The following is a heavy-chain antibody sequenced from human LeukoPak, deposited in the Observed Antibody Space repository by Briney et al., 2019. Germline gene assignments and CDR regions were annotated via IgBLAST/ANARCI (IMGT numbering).Heavy chain of an antibody. J-gene: IGHJ4*02. CDR2: IIPIFGTA. V-gene: IGHV1-69*05. CDR3: ARGPISGAYCGGDCYSWYFDY. D-gene: IGHD2-21*02. CDR1: GGTFSSYA. Sequence: SVKVSCKASGGTFSSYAISWVRQAPGQGLEWMGRIIPIFGTANYAQKFQGRVTITTDESTSTAYMELSSLRSKDTAVYYCARGPISGAYCGGDCYSWYFDYWGQGTLVTVSS.